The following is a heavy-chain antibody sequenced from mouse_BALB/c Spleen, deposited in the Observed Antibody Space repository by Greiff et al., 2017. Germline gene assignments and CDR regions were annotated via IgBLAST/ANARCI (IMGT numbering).Heavy chain of an antibody. CDR1: GFNIKDTY. CDR2: IDPANGNT. Sequence: EVQLQQSGAELVKPGASVKLSCTASGFNIKDTYMHWVKQRPEQGLEWIGRIDPANGNTKYDPKFQGKATITADTSSNTAYLQLSSLTSEDTAVYYCASGNWYFDVWGEGTTVTVSS. J-gene: IGHJ1*01. V-gene: IGHV14-3*02. CDR3: ASGNWYFDV. D-gene: IGHD1-1*02.